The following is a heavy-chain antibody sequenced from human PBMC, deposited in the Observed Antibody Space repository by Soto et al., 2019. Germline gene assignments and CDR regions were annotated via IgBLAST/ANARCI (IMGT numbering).Heavy chain of an antibody. CDR2: ISYDGSNK. J-gene: IGHJ6*02. D-gene: IGHD3-10*01. Sequence: GGSLRLSCAASGFTFSSYAMHWVRQAPGKGLEWVAVISYDGSNKYYADSVKGRFPISGDNSKNTLYLQMNSLRAEDTAVYYCARDLGSGSYSELLYYYYGMDVWGQGTTVTVSS. CDR3: ARDLGSGSYSELLYYYYGMDV. V-gene: IGHV3-30-3*01. CDR1: GFTFSSYA.